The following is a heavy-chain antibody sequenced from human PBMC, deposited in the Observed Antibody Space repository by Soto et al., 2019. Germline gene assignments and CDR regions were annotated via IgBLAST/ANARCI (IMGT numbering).Heavy chain of an antibody. CDR1: GFSLSTSGVG. CDR2: IYWDDDK. V-gene: IGHV2-5*02. Sequence: QITLKESGPTLVKPTQTLTLTCTFSGFSLSTSGVGVGWIRQPPGKALEWLALIYWDDDKRYSPSLKSRLTITKDTSKNQVVLTMTNMDPMDTAAYYCAAGMAVPSFFQHWGQGTLFTVSS. J-gene: IGHJ1*01. D-gene: IGHD2-8*01. CDR3: AAGMAVPSFFQH.